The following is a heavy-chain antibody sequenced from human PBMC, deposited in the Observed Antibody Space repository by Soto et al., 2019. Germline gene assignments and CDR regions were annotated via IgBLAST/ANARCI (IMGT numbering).Heavy chain of an antibody. D-gene: IGHD2-15*01. CDR1: GFAFSKYA. V-gene: IGHV3-23*01. J-gene: IGHJ2*01. CDR3: AKDKYTDSVRKVWFFDY. Sequence: EVQLLESGGGLVKPGGSLRLSCAASGFAFSKYAMSWVRLAPGKGLEWVSSISSNGAITAYADSVKGRFTISRDNFQNILSLQMDSLTGDDTALYFCAKDKYTDSVRKVWFFDYWGRGTLVTVSS. CDR2: ISSNGAIT.